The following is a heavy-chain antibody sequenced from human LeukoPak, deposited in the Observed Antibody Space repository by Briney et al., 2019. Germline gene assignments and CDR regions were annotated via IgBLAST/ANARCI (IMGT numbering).Heavy chain of an antibody. V-gene: IGHV4-39*02. Sequence: SETPSLTCTVSGGSISSSSYYWGWIRQPPGKGLEWIGSIYCSGSTYYNPSLKSRVTISVDTSKNQFSLKLSSVTAADTAVYYCAREPTYYYYMDVWGKGTTVTVSS. CDR3: AREPTYYYYMDV. CDR1: GGSISSSSYY. J-gene: IGHJ6*03. CDR2: IYCSGST.